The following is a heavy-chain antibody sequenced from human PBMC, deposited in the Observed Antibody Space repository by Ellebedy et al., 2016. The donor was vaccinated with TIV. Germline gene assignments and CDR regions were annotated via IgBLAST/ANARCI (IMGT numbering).Heavy chain of an antibody. Sequence: ATSVKVSCKASGYTFTGYYMHWVRPAPGQGLEWMGWINPNSGGTNYAQKFQGRVTMTRDTSISTAYMELSRLRSDDTAVYYCAREGGGGSYSWFDPWGQGTLVTVSS. CDR3: AREGGGGSYSWFDP. J-gene: IGHJ5*02. D-gene: IGHD1-26*01. CDR2: INPNSGGT. V-gene: IGHV1-2*02. CDR1: GYTFTGYY.